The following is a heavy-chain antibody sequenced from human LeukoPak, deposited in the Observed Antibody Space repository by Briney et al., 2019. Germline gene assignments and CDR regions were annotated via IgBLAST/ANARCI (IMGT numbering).Heavy chain of an antibody. J-gene: IGHJ4*02. CDR2: ISAYSGNT. CDR1: GYTFTNYG. D-gene: IGHD4-23*01. V-gene: IGHV1-18*01. Sequence: GASVKVSCKASGYTFTNYGISWVRQAPGQGLEWMGWISAYSGNTNYAQKLQGRVTMTTDTSTSTVYMELRSLRSDDTAVYYCARTLADYGGTSYYSDYWGQGTLVTVSS. CDR3: ARTLADYGGTSYYSDY.